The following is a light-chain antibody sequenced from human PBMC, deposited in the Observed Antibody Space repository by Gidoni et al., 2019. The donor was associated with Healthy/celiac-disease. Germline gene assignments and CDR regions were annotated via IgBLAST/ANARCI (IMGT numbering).Light chain of an antibody. CDR2: AAS. CDR3: QQSYSTPFT. J-gene: IGKJ3*01. CDR1: QSISSY. Sequence: MTQSPSSLSASVGDRVTITCRASQSISSYLNWYQQKPGKAPKLLIYAASSLQSGVPSRFSGSGSWTDFTLTISSLQPEDFATYYCQQSYSTPFTFGPGTKVDIK. V-gene: IGKV1-39*01.